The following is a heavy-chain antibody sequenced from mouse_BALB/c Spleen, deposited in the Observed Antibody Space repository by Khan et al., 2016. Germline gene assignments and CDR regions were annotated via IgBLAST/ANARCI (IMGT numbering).Heavy chain of an antibody. D-gene: IGHD4-1*01. CDR1: GYTFSSYW. CDR2: ILPGSGIT. J-gene: IGHJ3*01. Sequence: QVQLQQSGAELMKPGASVKISCKATGYTFSSYWIEWVKQRPGHGLEWIGEILPGSGITNYNENFKGKATFTADTSDNTAYMQVSSLTLEESAVDYCARNWEGAWFADWGQGTLVTDTA. V-gene: IGHV1-9*01. CDR3: ARNWEGAWFAD.